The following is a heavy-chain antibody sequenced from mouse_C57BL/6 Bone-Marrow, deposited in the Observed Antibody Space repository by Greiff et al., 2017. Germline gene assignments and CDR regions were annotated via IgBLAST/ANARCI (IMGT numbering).Heavy chain of an antibody. V-gene: IGHV3-6*01. D-gene: IGHD2-4*01. Sequence: EVKLMESGPGLVKPSPSLSLTCSVTGYSITSGYYWNWIRQFPGNKLEWMGYISYDGSNNYNPSLKNRISITRDTSKNQFFLKLNSVTTEDTATYYCARDDYDETFAYWGQGTLVTVSA. CDR1: GYSITSGYY. CDR2: ISYDGSN. J-gene: IGHJ3*01. CDR3: ARDDYDETFAY.